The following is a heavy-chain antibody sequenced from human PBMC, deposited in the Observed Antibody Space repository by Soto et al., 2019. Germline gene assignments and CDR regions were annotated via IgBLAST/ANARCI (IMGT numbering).Heavy chain of an antibody. Sequence: VGSLRLSCAASGFTFSSYEMNWVRQAPGKGLERVSYISSSGSTIYYADSVKGRFTISRDNAKNSLYLQMNSLRAEDTAVYYCARDYRIQLWLRYYYYGMDVWGQGTTVTVSS. D-gene: IGHD5-18*01. J-gene: IGHJ6*02. CDR3: ARDYRIQLWLRYYYYGMDV. CDR1: GFTFSSYE. CDR2: ISSSGSTI. V-gene: IGHV3-48*03.